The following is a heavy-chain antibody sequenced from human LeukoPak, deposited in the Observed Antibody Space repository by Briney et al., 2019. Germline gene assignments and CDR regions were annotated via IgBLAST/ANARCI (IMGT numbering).Heavy chain of an antibody. CDR2: ISGSGGTT. Sequence: GGYLRLSCATSGFTFNKAWMSWVRLAPGKGLEWVSGISGSGGTTYYADSVKGRFTISRDNSKNTLYLQMNSLRAEDTAVYYCAKDLSQGVTGTAFQLWGQGTLVTVSS. D-gene: IGHD1-7*01. CDR1: GFTFNKAW. CDR3: AKDLSQGVTGTAFQL. V-gene: IGHV3-23*01. J-gene: IGHJ1*01.